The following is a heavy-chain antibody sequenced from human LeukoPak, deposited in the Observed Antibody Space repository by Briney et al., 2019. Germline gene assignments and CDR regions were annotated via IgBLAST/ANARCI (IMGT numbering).Heavy chain of an antibody. CDR2: IKQDGSEK. J-gene: IGHJ4*02. V-gene: IGHV3-7*03. CDR1: GFTFSSYA. CDR3: AREPTVVTPIDY. Sequence: GGSLRLSCAASGFTFSSYAMSWVRQAPGKGLEWVANIKQDGSEKYYVDSVKGRFTISRDNAKNSLYLQMNSLRAEDTAVYYCAREPTVVTPIDYWGQGTLVTVSS. D-gene: IGHD4-23*01.